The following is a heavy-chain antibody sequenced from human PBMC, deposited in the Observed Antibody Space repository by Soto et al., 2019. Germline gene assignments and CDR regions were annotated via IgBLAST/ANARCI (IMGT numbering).Heavy chain of an antibody. Sequence: SETLSLTCTVSGGSISSGGYYWSWIRQHPGKGLEWIGYIYYSGSTYYNPSLKSRVTISVDTSKNQFSLKLSSVTAADTAVYYCARERASEKNWFDPWGQGTLVTVSS. CDR3: ARERASEKNWFDP. J-gene: IGHJ5*02. CDR1: GGSISSGGYY. V-gene: IGHV4-31*03. CDR2: IYYSGST.